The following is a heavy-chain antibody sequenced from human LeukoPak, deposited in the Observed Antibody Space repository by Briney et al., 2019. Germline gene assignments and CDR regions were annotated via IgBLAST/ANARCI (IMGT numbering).Heavy chain of an antibody. J-gene: IGHJ5*02. V-gene: IGHV4-59*01. CDR1: GGSISSYY. CDR2: IHYSGST. CDR3: ARVLGTTRFDP. Sequence: SETLSLTCTVSGGSISSYYWSWIRQPPGKGLEWIGYIHYSGSTNYNPSLKSRVTISVDTSKNQFSLKLSSVTAADTAVYYCARVLGTTRFDPWGQGTLVTVSS. D-gene: IGHD2/OR15-2a*01.